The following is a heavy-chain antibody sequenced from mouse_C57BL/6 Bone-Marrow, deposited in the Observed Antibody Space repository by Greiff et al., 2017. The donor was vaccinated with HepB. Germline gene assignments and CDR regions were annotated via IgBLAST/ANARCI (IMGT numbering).Heavy chain of an antibody. CDR3: ARYYYGSSFFDY. J-gene: IGHJ2*01. CDR1: GYTFTSYW. CDR2: IDPSDSYT. V-gene: IGHV1-69*01. Sequence: VKLQQPGAELVMPGASVKLSCKASGYTFTSYWMHWVKQRPGQGLEWIGEIDPSDSYTNYNQKFKGKSTLTVDKSSSTAYMQLSSLTSEDSAVYYCARYYYGSSFFDYWGQGTTLTVSS. D-gene: IGHD1-1*01.